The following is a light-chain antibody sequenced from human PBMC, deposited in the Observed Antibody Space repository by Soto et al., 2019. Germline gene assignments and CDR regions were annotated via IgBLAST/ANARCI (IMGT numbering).Light chain of an antibody. J-gene: IGLJ2*01. CDR2: RSN. Sequence: QSVLTQPPSASGTPGQRVTISCSGSSSNIGINSVYWYQQLPGTAPKVLIYRSNQRPSGVPDRFSGSKSGTSASLAISGLRSEDEADYYCAAWDDSLSGRVFGGGTKLTVL. CDR1: SSNIGINS. V-gene: IGLV1-47*01. CDR3: AAWDDSLSGRV.